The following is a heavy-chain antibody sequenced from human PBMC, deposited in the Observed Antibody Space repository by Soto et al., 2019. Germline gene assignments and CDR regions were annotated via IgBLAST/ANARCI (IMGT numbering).Heavy chain of an antibody. CDR3: VRRHSGRLGELSS. CDR1: GFKFTRYC. V-gene: IGHV3-74*03. CDR2: SDSGETVDIDQSRA. D-gene: IGHD3-16*01. Sequence: EVELLESGGKLVQPGGSLRLSCEASGFKFTRYCMHWVRQSRGRGLVWVSRSDSGETVDIDQSRATYADSVKGLYTISREDAKSMLFVEMISLRVEETAVDYCVRRHSGRLGELSSWGRGAVVTVTP. J-gene: IGHJ4*02.